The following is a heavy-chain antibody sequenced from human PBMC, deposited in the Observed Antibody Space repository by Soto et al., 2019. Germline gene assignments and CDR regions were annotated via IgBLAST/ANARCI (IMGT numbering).Heavy chain of an antibody. D-gene: IGHD1-20*01. J-gene: IGHJ3*01. CDR1: GFTFSSFV. CDR2: ISPGADVS. V-gene: IGHV3-23*01. CDR3: VRRAITATTTWGAFDV. Sequence: VQLLESGGGLVQPGGSLRLSCAASGFTFSSFVMNWVRQAPGKGLEWVSTISPGADVSHYTDSVKGRFTISRDNSRRTLHLQMDSLRVEDAAVYFCVRRAITATTTWGAFDVWGQGTAVTVSS.